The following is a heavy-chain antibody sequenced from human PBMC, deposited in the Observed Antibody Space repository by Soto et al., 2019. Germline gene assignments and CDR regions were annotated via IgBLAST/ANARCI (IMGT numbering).Heavy chain of an antibody. CDR3: ARGSPGDYYHGMDV. CDR2: IYDSGST. J-gene: IGHJ6*02. CDR1: GGSMSSGDYY. Sequence: QVQLQESGPGLVKPSQTLSLICKVSGGSMSSGDYYWSWIRQPPGQGLEWIGNIYDSGSTYYSPSVKSRVTISVDTSRNQFSLKLRSVTAADTAVYYCARGSPGDYYHGMDVWGQGTTVTVSS. V-gene: IGHV4-30-4*01.